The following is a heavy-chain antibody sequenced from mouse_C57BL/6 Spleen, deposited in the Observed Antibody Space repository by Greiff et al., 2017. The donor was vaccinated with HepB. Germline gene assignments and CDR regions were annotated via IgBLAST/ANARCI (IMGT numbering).Heavy chain of an antibody. J-gene: IGHJ4*01. Sequence: VMLVESGPGLVQPSQSLSITCTVSGFSLTSYGVHWVRQSPGKGLEWLGVLWSGGSTDYNAAFISRLSISKDNSKSQVFFKMNSLQADDTAIYYCARKGLLRYPYAMDYWGQGTSVTVSS. CDR3: ARKGLLRYPYAMDY. D-gene: IGHD1-1*01. V-gene: IGHV2-2*01. CDR1: GFSLTSYG. CDR2: LWSGGST.